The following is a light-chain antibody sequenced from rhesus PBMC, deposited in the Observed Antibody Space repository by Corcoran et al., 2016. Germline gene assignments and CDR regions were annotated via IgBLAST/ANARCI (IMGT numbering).Light chain of an antibody. Sequence: DIQMTQSPSSLSASVGDRVTIPCRGSENVNNYLHWYQQKPGKAPKHLIYAASTLQSGVPSRFSGSGSGTDYTFTISSLQPEDVATYYCQHSYGTPLTFGGGTKVEIK. J-gene: IGKJ4*01. CDR1: ENVNNY. V-gene: IGKV1-74*01. CDR3: QHSYGTPLT. CDR2: AAS.